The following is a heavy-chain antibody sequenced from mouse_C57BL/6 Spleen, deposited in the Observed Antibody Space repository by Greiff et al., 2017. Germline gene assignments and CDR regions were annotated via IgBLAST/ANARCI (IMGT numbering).Heavy chain of an antibody. D-gene: IGHD2-2*01. CDR2: IDPSDSET. V-gene: IGHV1-52*01. Sequence: QVQLKQPGAELVRPGSSVKLSYKASGYTFTSYWMHWVKQRPIQGLEWIGNIDPSDSETHYNQKFKDKATLTVDKSSSTAYMQLSSLTSEDSAVYYCAREETTMVTTGAMDYWGQGTSVTVSS. CDR1: GYTFTSYW. J-gene: IGHJ4*01. CDR3: AREETTMVTTGAMDY.